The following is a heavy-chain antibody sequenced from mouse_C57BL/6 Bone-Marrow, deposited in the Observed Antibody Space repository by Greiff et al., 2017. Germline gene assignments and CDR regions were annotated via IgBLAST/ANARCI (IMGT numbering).Heavy chain of an antibody. J-gene: IGHJ4*01. CDR1: GYSITSGYY. D-gene: IGHD1-1*01. Sequence: VQLQQSGPGLVKPSQSLSLTCSVTGYSITSGYYWNWIRQFPGNKLEWMGYISYDGSNNYNPSLKNRISITRDTSKNQFFLKLNSVTTEDTATYYCAGHYGSSYSYYAMDDWGQGTSVTVSS. CDR3: AGHYGSSYSYYAMDD. CDR2: ISYDGSN. V-gene: IGHV3-6*01.